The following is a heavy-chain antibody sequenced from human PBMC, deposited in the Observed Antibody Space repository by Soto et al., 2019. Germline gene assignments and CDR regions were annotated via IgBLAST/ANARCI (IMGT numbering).Heavy chain of an antibody. V-gene: IGHV4-31*11. CDR3: ARDFSGKNDALDI. CDR1: GGSISNGGYY. J-gene: IGHJ3*02. CDR2: IYFSGST. D-gene: IGHD3-10*01. Sequence: SETLSLTCAVSGGSISNGGYYWSWIRQHPGKGLEWIGSIYFSGSTYYNPSLKSRVTISVATPKNQFSLKLSSVTAADTAVYYCARDFSGKNDALDIWGQGTVVTVSS.